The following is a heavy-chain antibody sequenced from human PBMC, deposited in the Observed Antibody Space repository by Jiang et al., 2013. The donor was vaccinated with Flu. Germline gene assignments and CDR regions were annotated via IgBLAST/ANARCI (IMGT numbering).Heavy chain of an antibody. CDR3: ARQVTTNLATVYGLDV. Sequence: QLVESGAEVKKSGESLRISCQGSGYNFLSNWITWVRQMPGKGLEWMGSFDPSDSYTIYNPSFQGHVTMSADKSIDTAYLQWSSLKASDTAMYYCARQVTTNLATVYGLDVWGQGTMVAVS. V-gene: IGHV5-10-1*03. CDR2: FDPSDSYT. J-gene: IGHJ6*02. D-gene: IGHD2-21*02. CDR1: GYNFLSNW.